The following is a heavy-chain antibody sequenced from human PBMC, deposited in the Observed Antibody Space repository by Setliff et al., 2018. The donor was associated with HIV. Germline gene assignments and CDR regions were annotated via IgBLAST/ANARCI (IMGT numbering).Heavy chain of an antibody. CDR2: INSDGGIS. J-gene: IGHJ4*02. CDR1: GFTFSNYW. D-gene: IGHD6-13*01. V-gene: IGHV3-74*03. Sequence: LRLSCAASGFTFSNYWMHWVRQAPGKGLEWVSRINSDGGISEHADAVKGRLTISRDNARNTLYLEMNSLRVEDTAVYYCVRVAGFSSSWFGYWGQGTLVTVSS. CDR3: VRVAGFSSSWFGY.